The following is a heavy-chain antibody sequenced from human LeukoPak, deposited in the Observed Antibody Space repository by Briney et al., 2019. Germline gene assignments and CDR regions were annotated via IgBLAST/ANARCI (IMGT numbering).Heavy chain of an antibody. CDR1: GGSINSYY. Sequence: PAETLSLTCTVSGGSINSYYWSWIRQPAGKGLEWIGRIYSSGSTNYNPSLKSRVSMSVDTSKNQFSLKLTSVTAADTAVYYCARGGKATVVTMWGQGILVTVSS. CDR3: ARGGKATVVTM. V-gene: IGHV4-4*07. J-gene: IGHJ4*02. D-gene: IGHD4-23*01. CDR2: IYSSGST.